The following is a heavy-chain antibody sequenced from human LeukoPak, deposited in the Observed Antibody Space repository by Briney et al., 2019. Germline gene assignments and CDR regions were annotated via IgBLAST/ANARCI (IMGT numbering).Heavy chain of an antibody. CDR3: ARVNWSGYDFRGAFDI. V-gene: IGHV4-59*01. Sequence: SETLSLTCTVSGGSISSYYWSWIRQPPGKGLEWIGYIYYNGSTNYNPSLKSRVTISVDTSKNQFSLKLSSVTAADTAVYYCARVNWSGYDFRGAFDIWGQGKTVTVSS. CDR1: GGSISSYY. J-gene: IGHJ3*02. CDR2: IYYNGST. D-gene: IGHD5-12*01.